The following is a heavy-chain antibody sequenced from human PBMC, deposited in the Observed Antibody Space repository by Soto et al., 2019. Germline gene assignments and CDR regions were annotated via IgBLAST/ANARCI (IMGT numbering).Heavy chain of an antibody. CDR1: GGSISNSNW. Sequence: SEILSLTCAVSGGSISNSNWCSWVRQPPGKGLEWIGEIYHSGSTNYNPSLKSRVTISVDKSKNQFSLKLSSVTAADTAVYYWARAGIAARRDWFDPWGQGTLVTVSS. CDR2: IYHSGST. CDR3: ARAGIAARRDWFDP. J-gene: IGHJ5*02. D-gene: IGHD6-6*01. V-gene: IGHV4-4*02.